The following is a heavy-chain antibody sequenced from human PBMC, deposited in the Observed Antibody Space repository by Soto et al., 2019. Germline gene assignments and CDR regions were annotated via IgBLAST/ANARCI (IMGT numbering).Heavy chain of an antibody. J-gene: IGHJ4*02. V-gene: IGHV4-39*01. CDR2: IYYSGST. Sequence: QLQLQESGPGLVKPSETLSLTCTVSGGSISSSSYYWGWIRQPPGKGLEWIGSIYYSGSTYYNPSLKSRVTISVDTSKNQFSLKLSSVTAADTAVYYCARRVGVATIDYWGQGTLVTVSS. CDR1: GGSISSSSYY. D-gene: IGHD5-12*01. CDR3: ARRVGVATIDY.